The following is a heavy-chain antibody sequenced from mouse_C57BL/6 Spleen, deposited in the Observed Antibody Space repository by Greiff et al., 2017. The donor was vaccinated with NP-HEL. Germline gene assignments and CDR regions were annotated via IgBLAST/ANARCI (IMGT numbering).Heavy chain of an antibody. V-gene: IGHV1-64*01. J-gene: IGHJ1*03. Sequence: VQLQQSGAELVKPGASVKLSCKASGYTFTSYWMHWVKQRPGQGLEWIGMIHPNSGSTNYNEKFKSKATLTVDKSSSTAYMQLSSLTSEDSAVYYWARFPMDYGSREGYWYFDVWGTGTTVTVSS. CDR1: GYTFTSYW. D-gene: IGHD1-1*01. CDR2: IHPNSGST. CDR3: ARFPMDYGSREGYWYFDV.